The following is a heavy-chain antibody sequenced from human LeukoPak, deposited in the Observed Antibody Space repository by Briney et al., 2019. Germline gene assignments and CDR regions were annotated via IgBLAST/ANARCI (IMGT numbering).Heavy chain of an antibody. D-gene: IGHD6-19*01. Sequence: SETLSLTCTVSGGSITSSSYYWGWIRQPPGKGLEWIGYIYYSGSTYYNPSLKSRVTISVDTSKNQFSLKLSSVTAADTAVYYCARTSGYSSGEFIYYYYYGMDVWGQGTTVTVSS. CDR2: IYYSGST. CDR3: ARTSGYSSGEFIYYYYYGMDV. V-gene: IGHV4-30-4*08. CDR1: GGSITSSSYY. J-gene: IGHJ6*02.